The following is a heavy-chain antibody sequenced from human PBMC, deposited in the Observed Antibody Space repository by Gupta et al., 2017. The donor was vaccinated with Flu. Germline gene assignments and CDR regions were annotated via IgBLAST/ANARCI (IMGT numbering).Heavy chain of an antibody. D-gene: IGHD3-10*01. CDR3: ARDSRPHSYYGSGRYHYYGMDV. V-gene: IGHV3-21*06. Sequence: EVQLVESGAGQVKPGGSRCISCAVSGFTFSSYTINWVRQHPGQWLEWVSSISSGGSYIYYGDSVKGRFTISRDNAKNSLFLQMNSLSAEDTAVYFCARDSRPHSYYGSGRYHYYGMDVWGRGTTVTVSS. J-gene: IGHJ6*02. CDR2: ISSGGSYI. CDR1: GFTFSSYT.